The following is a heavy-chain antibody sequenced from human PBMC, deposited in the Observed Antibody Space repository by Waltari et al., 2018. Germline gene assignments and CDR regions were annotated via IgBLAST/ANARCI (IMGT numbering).Heavy chain of an antibody. J-gene: IGHJ6*02. CDR1: GYTLTELS. V-gene: IGHV1-24*01. CDR3: AKKWGQSAQSDYYYGMDV. Sequence: QVQLVQSGAEVKKPGASVKVSCKVSGYTLTELSMHWVRQAPGKGLEWMGGFDPEDGETIYAQKFQGRVTMTEDTSTDTAYMELNSLRAEDTAVYYCAKKWGQSAQSDYYYGMDVWGQGTTVTVSS. CDR2: FDPEDGET. D-gene: IGHD1-26*01.